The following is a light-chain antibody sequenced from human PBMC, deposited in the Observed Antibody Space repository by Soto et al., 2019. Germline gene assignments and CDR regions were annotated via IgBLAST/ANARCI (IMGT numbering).Light chain of an antibody. J-gene: IGLJ2*01. CDR3: SSYAGGFVV. CDR1: SSDIGAHTY. CDR2: NVS. Sequence: QSVLTQPASVSGSPGQSITISCTGTSSDIGAHTYVSWFQQHPGKVPKVIIYNVSTRPSGISDRFSGSKSGNTASLTISGLQAEDEADYYCSSYAGGFVVFGGGTKVTFL. V-gene: IGLV2-14*01.